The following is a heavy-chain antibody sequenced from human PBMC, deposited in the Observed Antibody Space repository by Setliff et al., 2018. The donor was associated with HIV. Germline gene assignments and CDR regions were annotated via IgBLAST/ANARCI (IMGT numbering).Heavy chain of an antibody. D-gene: IGHD3-22*01. Sequence: TVSGGSVSSDGYYWSWIRQHPGKGLEWIGYISYSGSTYNNPSLKSRVTISLDTSKNQFSLKLSSVTAADTAVYYCARELIHYDSSGYYWVYFDYWGQGTLVTVSS. J-gene: IGHJ4*02. CDR3: ARELIHYDSSGYYWVYFDY. V-gene: IGHV4-31*02. CDR1: GGSVSSDGYY. CDR2: ISYSGST.